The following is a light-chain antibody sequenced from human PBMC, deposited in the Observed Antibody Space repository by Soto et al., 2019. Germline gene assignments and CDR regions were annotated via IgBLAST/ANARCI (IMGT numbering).Light chain of an antibody. V-gene: IGLV2-11*01. Sequence: GLTKPRSVSGSPGESVTVCCTGTSRDVAVYSYVSWFQQHRGKAPQLLIYDVTKRPSGVPDRFSGSKSGNTAALTISGLQAEDEAEYFCSSYAGSYTWVFGSGTKVTGL. CDR3: SSYAGSYTWV. CDR2: DVT. J-gene: IGLJ1*01. CDR1: SRDVAVYSY.